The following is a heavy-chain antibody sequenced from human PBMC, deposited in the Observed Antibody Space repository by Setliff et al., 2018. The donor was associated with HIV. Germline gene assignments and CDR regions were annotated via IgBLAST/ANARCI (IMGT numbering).Heavy chain of an antibody. V-gene: IGHV3-30*02. CDR2: INYDDNYE. CDR1: GFTFDDYT. D-gene: IGHD4-4*01. Sequence: GGSLRLSCAASGFTFDDYTMHWVRQAPGKGLEWVTFINYDDNYEYYADSVKGRFTIARDNANNSLYLQMNSLRAEDTAVYYCAKGGRDYNWWDLSYYYYYYMDVWGKGTTVTVSS. CDR3: AKGGRDYNWWDLSYYYYYYMDV. J-gene: IGHJ6*03.